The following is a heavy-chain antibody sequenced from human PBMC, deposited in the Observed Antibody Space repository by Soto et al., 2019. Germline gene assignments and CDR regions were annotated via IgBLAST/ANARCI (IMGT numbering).Heavy chain of an antibody. D-gene: IGHD5-12*01. V-gene: IGHV4-31*03. CDR2: IYHSGNT. CDR1: GGSISSGGYY. Sequence: PSETLSLTCTVSGGSISSGGYYWSWIRQHPGKGLEWIGDIYHSGNTNYNPSLRSRVSILVDTSKNQFSLKLSSVTAADTAMYYCARVLSGYDYSGYFDSWGQGTLVTVSS. CDR3: ARVLSGYDYSGYFDS. J-gene: IGHJ4*02.